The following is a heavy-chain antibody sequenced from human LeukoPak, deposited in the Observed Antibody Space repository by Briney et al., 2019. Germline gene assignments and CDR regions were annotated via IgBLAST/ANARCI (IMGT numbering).Heavy chain of an antibody. CDR2: INPNSGGT. CDR3: ARDLRYVYSGYVGY. J-gene: IGHJ4*02. V-gene: IGHV1-2*02. D-gene: IGHD1-26*01. Sequence: ASVKVSCKASGYTFTGYYMHWVRQAPRQGLEWMGWINPNSGGTNYAQKFQGGVTMTRDTSISTAYMELSRLRSDDTAVYYCARDLRYVYSGYVGYWGQGTLVTVSS. CDR1: GYTFTGYY.